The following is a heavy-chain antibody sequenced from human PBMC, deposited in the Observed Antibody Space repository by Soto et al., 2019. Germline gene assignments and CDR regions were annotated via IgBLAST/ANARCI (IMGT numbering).Heavy chain of an antibody. V-gene: IGHV3-66*01. CDR1: GFTVSSKY. Sequence: EVQLVESGGGLVQPGGSLRLSCAASGFTVSSKYMTWVRQAPGKGLEWVSLIQSGGTTYYADSVKGRFTISRDTSENTLHLQMDSLRVEDTAVYYCARDDGLCDGVRCYGMPVDVWGKGTTVTVSS. J-gene: IGHJ6*04. D-gene: IGHD2-15*01. CDR2: IQSGGTT. CDR3: ARDDGLCDGVRCYGMPVDV.